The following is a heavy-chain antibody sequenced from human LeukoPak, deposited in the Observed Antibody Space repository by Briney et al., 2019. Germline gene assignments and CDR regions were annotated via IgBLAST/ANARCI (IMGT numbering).Heavy chain of an antibody. V-gene: IGHV4-30-4*01. CDR2: IYYSGST. D-gene: IGHD2-8*01. J-gene: IGHJ3*02. Sequence: SETLSLTCTVSGGSISSGDYYWSWIRQPPGKGLEWIGYIYYSGSTYYNPSLKSRVTISVDTSKNQFSLKLSSVTAADTAVYYCARVLRPTTFAFDIWGQGTMGTVSS. CDR1: GGSISSGDYY. CDR3: ARVLRPTTFAFDI.